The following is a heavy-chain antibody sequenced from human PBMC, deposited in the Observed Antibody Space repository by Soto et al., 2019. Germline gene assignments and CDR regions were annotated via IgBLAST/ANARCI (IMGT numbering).Heavy chain of an antibody. Sequence: QVQLVESGGGVVQPGRSLRLSCAASGFTFSSYAMHWVRQAPGKGLEWVAVVSYDGNNQYYADSVKGRFTISRDNSKNTLYLQMNSLRAGDTAVYYCARVSKQWLDPFDHWGQGTLVTVSS. CDR1: GFTFSSYA. CDR2: VSYDGNNQ. CDR3: ARVSKQWLDPFDH. V-gene: IGHV3-30-3*01. D-gene: IGHD6-19*01. J-gene: IGHJ4*02.